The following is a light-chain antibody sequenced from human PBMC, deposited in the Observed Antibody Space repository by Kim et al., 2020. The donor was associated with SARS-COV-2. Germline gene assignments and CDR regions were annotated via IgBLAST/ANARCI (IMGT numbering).Light chain of an antibody. CDR1: SGHTRND. J-gene: IGLJ3*02. V-gene: IGLV4-69*01. Sequence: QPVLTQSPSASASLGASVKLTCTLNSGHTRNDITWHQQQPEKGPRYLMKVKSDGTHSKGDGIPDRFSGSSSGAERYLTISSLQSEDEADYYCQTWATGVRSLVFGGGTQLTVL. CDR2: VKSDGTH. CDR3: QTWATGVRSLV.